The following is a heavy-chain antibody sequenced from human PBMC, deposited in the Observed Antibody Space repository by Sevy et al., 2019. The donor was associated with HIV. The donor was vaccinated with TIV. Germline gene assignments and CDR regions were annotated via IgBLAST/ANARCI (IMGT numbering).Heavy chain of an antibody. D-gene: IGHD1-26*01. CDR1: GFTFSSYA. Sequence: GGSLRLSCAASGFTFSSYAMSWVRQAPGKGLEWVSAISGSGGSTYYADSVKGRFTISRDNAKNSLYLQMNSLRAEDTAVYYCARGPPDGSYDYFDYWGQGTLVTVSS. CDR2: ISGSGGST. J-gene: IGHJ4*02. V-gene: IGHV3-23*01. CDR3: ARGPPDGSYDYFDY.